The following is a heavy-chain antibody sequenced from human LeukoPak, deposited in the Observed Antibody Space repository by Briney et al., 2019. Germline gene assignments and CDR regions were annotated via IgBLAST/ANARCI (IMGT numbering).Heavy chain of an antibody. J-gene: IGHJ4*02. Sequence: GGSLRLSCAASGFTFSDYEMNWVRQAPGKGLEWLSHISISGTTIYYADSVKGRFTISRDNSKNTLYLQMNSLRAEDTAVYYCAKEVFSDSSGYYYAAFDYWGQGTLVTVSS. V-gene: IGHV3-48*03. CDR2: ISISGTTI. CDR1: GFTFSDYE. D-gene: IGHD3-22*01. CDR3: AKEVFSDSSGYYYAAFDY.